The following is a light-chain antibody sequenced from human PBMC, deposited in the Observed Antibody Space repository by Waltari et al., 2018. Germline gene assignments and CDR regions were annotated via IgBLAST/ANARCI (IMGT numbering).Light chain of an antibody. CDR3: CSFAANASYV. Sequence: QSALTQPASVSGSPGQSIIISCTAASNEVASSNFFPWYQQPPGMAPKLILYDVTNRPSGVSRRFSGSKSANTASLTISGLQVEDEADYYCCSFAANASYVFGSGTRVSVL. J-gene: IGLJ1*01. CDR1: SNEVASSNF. CDR2: DVT. V-gene: IGLV2-14*03.